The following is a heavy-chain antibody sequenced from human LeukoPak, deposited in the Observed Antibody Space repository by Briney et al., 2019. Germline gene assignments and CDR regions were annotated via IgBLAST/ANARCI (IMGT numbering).Heavy chain of an antibody. J-gene: IGHJ5*02. Sequence: GASVKVSCKASGYTFTSYDINWVRQATGQGLEWMGWTNPNSGNTGYAQKFQGRVTMTRNTSISTAYMELSSLRSEDTAVYYCARGFVPRYYGFWSGSVNWFDPWGQGTLVTVSS. CDR2: TNPNSGNT. D-gene: IGHD3-3*01. CDR3: ARGFVPRYYGFWSGSVNWFDP. CDR1: GYTFTSYD. V-gene: IGHV1-8*01.